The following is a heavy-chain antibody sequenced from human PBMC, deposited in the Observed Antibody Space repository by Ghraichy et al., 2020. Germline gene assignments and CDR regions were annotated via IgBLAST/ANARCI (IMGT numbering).Heavy chain of an antibody. CDR2: IYYSGST. V-gene: IGHV4-39*01. CDR3: ARHRTIDGYWFDP. Sequence: SETLSLTCTVSGGSISSSSYYWGWIRQPPGKGLEWIGSIYYSGSTYYNPSLKSRVTISVDTSKNQFSLKLSSVTAADTAVYYCARHRTIDGYWFDPWGQGTLVTVSS. D-gene: IGHD3-10*01. CDR1: GGSISSSSYY. J-gene: IGHJ5*02.